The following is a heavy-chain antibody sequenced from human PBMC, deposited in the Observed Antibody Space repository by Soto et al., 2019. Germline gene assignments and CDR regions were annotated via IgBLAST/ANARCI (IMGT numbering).Heavy chain of an antibody. V-gene: IGHV6-1*01. CDR3: ARDSLAAAGTPYYYGMDV. Sequence: QVQLQQSGPGLVKPSQTLSLTCAISGDSVSSNSAAWNWIRQSPSRGLEWLGRTYYRSKWYNEYAVSVKSRITINPGTSKNQFSLQMNSVTPEDTAVYYCARDSLAAAGTPYYYGMDVWGQGTTVTVSS. D-gene: IGHD6-13*01. CDR2: TYYRSKWYN. CDR1: GDSVSSNSAA. J-gene: IGHJ6*02.